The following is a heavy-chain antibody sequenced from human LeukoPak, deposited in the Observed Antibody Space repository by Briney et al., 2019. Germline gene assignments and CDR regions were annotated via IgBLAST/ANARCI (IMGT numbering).Heavy chain of an antibody. J-gene: IGHJ6*03. D-gene: IGHD6-19*01. CDR1: GYTFTGYY. Sequence: ASVKVSCKASGYTFTGYYMHWVRQAPGQGLEWMGWINPNSGGTNYAQKFQGRVTMTRDTSISTAYMELSRLRSDDTAVYYCARDHKGLVRYYMDVWGKGTTVTVSS. CDR2: INPNSGGT. CDR3: ARDHKGLVRYYMDV. V-gene: IGHV1-2*02.